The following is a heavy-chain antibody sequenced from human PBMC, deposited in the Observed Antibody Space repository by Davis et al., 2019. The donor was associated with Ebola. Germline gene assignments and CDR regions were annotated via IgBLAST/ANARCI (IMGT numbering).Heavy chain of an antibody. D-gene: IGHD4-23*01. Sequence: MPSETLSLTCTVSGCSISSSSYYWGWIRQPPGKGLEWIGSIYYSGSTYYNPSLKSRVTISVDTSKNQFSLKLSSVTAADTAVYYCARHDYGGNSGYFQHWGQGTLVTVSS. J-gene: IGHJ1*01. CDR2: IYYSGST. V-gene: IGHV4-39*01. CDR1: GCSISSSSYY. CDR3: ARHDYGGNSGYFQH.